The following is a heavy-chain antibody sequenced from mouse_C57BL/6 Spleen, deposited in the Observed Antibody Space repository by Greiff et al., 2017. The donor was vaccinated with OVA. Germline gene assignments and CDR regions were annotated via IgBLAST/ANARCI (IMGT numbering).Heavy chain of an antibody. J-gene: IGHJ2*01. CDR3: AMSASDYRRDFDY. CDR2: IHPSDSDT. Sequence: QVQLKQPGAELVKPGASVKVSCKASGYTFTSYWMHWVKQRPGQGLEWIGRIHPSDSDTNYNQKFKGKATLTVDKSSSTAYMQLSSLTSEDSAVYYCAMSASDYRRDFDYWGQGTTLTVSS. D-gene: IGHD2-14*01. CDR1: GYTFTSYW. V-gene: IGHV1-74*01.